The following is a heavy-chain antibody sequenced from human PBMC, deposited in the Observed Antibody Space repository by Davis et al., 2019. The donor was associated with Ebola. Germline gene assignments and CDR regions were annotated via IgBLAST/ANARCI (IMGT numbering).Heavy chain of an antibody. CDR2: INHGGRT. CDR3: ARSCSVSCSSFDS. V-gene: IGHV4-34*01. D-gene: IGHD6-19*01. CDR1: GGSFSGYY. Sequence: SETLSLTCAVYGGSFSGYYWSWIRQPPGKGLEWLGEINHGGRTNYNPSLKSRLSLSVDTSKNQFSLELTPVTAADTAVYYCARSCSVSCSSFDSWGQGTPVIVSS. J-gene: IGHJ4*02.